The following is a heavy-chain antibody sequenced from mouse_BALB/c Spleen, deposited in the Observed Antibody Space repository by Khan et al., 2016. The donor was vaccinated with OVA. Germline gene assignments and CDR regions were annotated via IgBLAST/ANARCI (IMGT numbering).Heavy chain of an antibody. CDR1: GYSFTTYY. CDR2: IDPFSGST. CDR3: TRQGFGAWFTY. V-gene: IGHV1-34*01. J-gene: IGHJ3*01. Sequence: VRLQQSGPELMKPGASVKISCKASGYSFTTYYIHWVMQSHGTSLEWIGYIDPFSGSTTYNQKFKGKATLTVDKSSSTAYIHLSNLTSEDSAVYYCTRQGFGAWFTYWGQGTLVTVSA.